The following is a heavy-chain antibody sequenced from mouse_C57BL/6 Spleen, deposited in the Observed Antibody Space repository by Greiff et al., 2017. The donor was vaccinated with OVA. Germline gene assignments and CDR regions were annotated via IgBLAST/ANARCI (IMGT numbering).Heavy chain of an antibody. Sequence: VKLQQSGPELVKPGASVKISCKASGYAFSSSWMNWVKQRPGKGLEWIGRIYPGDGDTNYNGKFKGKATLTADKSSSTAYMQLSSLTSEDSAVYFCAGGDGSSYAMDYWGQGTSVTVSS. V-gene: IGHV1-82*01. D-gene: IGHD1-1*01. J-gene: IGHJ4*01. CDR3: AGGDGSSYAMDY. CDR2: IYPGDGDT. CDR1: GYAFSSSW.